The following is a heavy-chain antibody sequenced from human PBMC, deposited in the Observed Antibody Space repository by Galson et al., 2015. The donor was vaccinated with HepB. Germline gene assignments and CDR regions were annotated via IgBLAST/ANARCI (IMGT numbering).Heavy chain of an antibody. D-gene: IGHD6-6*01. Sequence: SETLSLTCTVSGGSISSYYWSWIRQPPGKGLEWIGYIYYSGSTNYNPSLKSRVTISVDTSKNQFSLKLSSVTAADTAVYYCARVGSSSLYYYYYMDVWGKGTTVTVS. J-gene: IGHJ6*03. CDR3: ARVGSSSLYYYYYMDV. CDR2: IYYSGST. V-gene: IGHV4-59*01. CDR1: GGSISSYY.